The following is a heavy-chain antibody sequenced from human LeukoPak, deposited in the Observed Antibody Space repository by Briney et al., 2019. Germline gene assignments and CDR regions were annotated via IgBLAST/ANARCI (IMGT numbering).Heavy chain of an antibody. J-gene: IGHJ6*03. V-gene: IGHV3-48*04. CDR3: ARVTLWGSGSYLAYYYMDV. Sequence: GGSLRLSCAASVVTFSSYSINCGRQAPGKGREWVSYICIIGSAIYYAESVKGRFTISRDNAKNSLYLQMNSLRAEDTDLYYCARVTLWGSGSYLAYYYMDVWGKGPTVTVSS. CDR2: ICIIGSAI. CDR1: VVTFSSYS. D-gene: IGHD3-10*01.